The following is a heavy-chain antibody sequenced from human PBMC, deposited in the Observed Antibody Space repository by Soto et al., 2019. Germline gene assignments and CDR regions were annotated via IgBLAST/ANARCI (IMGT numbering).Heavy chain of an antibody. D-gene: IGHD2-21*02. CDR3: AREGCGGDCYPNWFDP. V-gene: IGHV1-46*01. CDR2: INPSGGST. J-gene: IGHJ5*02. CDR1: GYTFTSYY. Sequence: QVQLVQSGAEVKKPGASVKVSCKASGYTFTSYYMHWVRQAPGQGLEWMVIINPSGGSTSYAQKFQGRVTMNRDTSTSTVYMELSSLRSEDTAVYYCAREGCGGDCYPNWFDPWGQGTLVTVSS.